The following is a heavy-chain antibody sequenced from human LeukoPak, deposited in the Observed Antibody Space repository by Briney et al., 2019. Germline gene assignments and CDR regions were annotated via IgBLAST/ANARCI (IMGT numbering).Heavy chain of an antibody. J-gene: IGHJ4*02. D-gene: IGHD1-26*01. V-gene: IGHV1-69*06. CDR2: IIPIFGTA. Sequence: SVKVSCKASGGTFSSYAISWVRQAPGQGLEWTGGIIPIFGTANYAQKFQGRVTITADKSTSTAYMELSSLRSEDTAVYYCALYSGSYYGENYWGQGTLVTVSS. CDR3: ALYSGSYYGENY. CDR1: GGTFSSYA.